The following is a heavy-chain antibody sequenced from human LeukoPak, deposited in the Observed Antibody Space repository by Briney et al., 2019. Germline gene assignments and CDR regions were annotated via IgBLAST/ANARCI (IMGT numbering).Heavy chain of an antibody. V-gene: IGHV4-39*01. CDR1: GGSISSSSYY. Sequence: PSETLSLTCTVSGGSISSSSYYWNWIRQSPGKGLEWIGDISHSGTTNYNPSLESRVTISLDTSKNLLSLKVYSVTAADTAVYYCARQNARKQYYYGSLRSYPAFDYWGQGTLVTVSS. CDR2: ISHSGTT. CDR3: ARQNARKQYYYGSLRSYPAFDY. J-gene: IGHJ4*02. D-gene: IGHD3-10*01.